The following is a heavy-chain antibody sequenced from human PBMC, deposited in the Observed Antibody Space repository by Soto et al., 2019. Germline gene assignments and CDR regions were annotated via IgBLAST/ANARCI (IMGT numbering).Heavy chain of an antibody. J-gene: IGHJ3*02. CDR2: INSDGSST. Sequence: GGSLRLSCAASGFTFSSYWMHWVRQAPGKGLVWVSHINSDGSSTSYADSVKGRFTISRDNAKNTLYLQMNSLRAEDTAVYYCARVPLGGHAFDIWGPVTMVTVSS. V-gene: IGHV3-74*01. D-gene: IGHD7-27*01. CDR1: GFTFSSYW. CDR3: ARVPLGGHAFDI.